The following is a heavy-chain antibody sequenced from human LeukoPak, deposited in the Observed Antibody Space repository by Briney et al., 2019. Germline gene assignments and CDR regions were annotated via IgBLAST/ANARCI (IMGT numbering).Heavy chain of an antibody. CDR2: ISWNSGSI. J-gene: IGHJ4*02. Sequence: PGGSLRLSCAASGFTFNNYAMSWVRQAPGKGLEWVSGISWNSGSIGYADSVKGRFTISRDNAKNSLYPQMNSLRAEDTALYYCAKDRSGSPEYFDYWGQGTLVTVSS. D-gene: IGHD3-22*01. CDR1: GFTFNNYA. CDR3: AKDRSGSPEYFDY. V-gene: IGHV3-9*01.